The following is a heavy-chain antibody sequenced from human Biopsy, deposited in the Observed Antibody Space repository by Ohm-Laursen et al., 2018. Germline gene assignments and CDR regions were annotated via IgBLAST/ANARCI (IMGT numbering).Heavy chain of an antibody. D-gene: IGHD3-22*01. J-gene: IGHJ6*02. CDR3: VRGVDYYDPYHYYALDV. Sequence: TLSLTCVVYGESFNGYYWSWIRQTPGKGLEWIGEINHSGRTNYNPSLKSRVTISVDTSKNQFSLKVRSVTAADTAVYYCVRGVDYYDPYHYYALDVWGQGTTVTVPS. CDR1: GESFNGYY. CDR2: INHSGRT. V-gene: IGHV4-34*01.